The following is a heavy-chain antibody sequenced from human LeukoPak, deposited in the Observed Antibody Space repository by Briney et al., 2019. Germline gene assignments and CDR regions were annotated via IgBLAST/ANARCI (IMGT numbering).Heavy chain of an antibody. CDR1: GGTFSSYA. CDR3: ARTQSEWPQDYYYYMDV. V-gene: IGHV1-69*05. Sequence: SVKVSCKASGGTFSSYAITWVRQAPGQGLEWMGGIIPIFGTANYAQKFQGRVTITTDESTSTAYMELSSLRSEDTAVYYCARTQSEWPQDYYYYMDVWGKGTTVTVSS. D-gene: IGHD3-3*01. CDR2: IIPIFGTA. J-gene: IGHJ6*03.